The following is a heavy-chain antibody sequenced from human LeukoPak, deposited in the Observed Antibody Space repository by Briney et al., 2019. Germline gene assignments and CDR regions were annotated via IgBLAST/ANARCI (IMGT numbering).Heavy chain of an antibody. CDR1: GGSISSYY. CDR2: IYYSGNT. D-gene: IGHD6-19*01. J-gene: IGHJ4*02. V-gene: IGHV4-59*01. Sequence: SETLSLTCTVSGGSISSYYWSWIRQPPGKGLEWIGYIYYSGNTNYNPSLKGRVTISVDTSKNQFSLKLSSVTAADTAVYYCARVRYSSGWYPFVYWGQGTLVTVSS. CDR3: ARVRYSSGWYPFVY.